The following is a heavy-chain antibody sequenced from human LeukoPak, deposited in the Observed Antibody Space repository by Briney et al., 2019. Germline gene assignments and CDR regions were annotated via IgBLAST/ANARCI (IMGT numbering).Heavy chain of an antibody. Sequence: SETLSLTCTVSGGSISSFYWSWIRQPPGKGLEWIGYLYDSVSPNYNPSPKSRVTISVDTSKNQFSLKLTSVTAADTALYYCARGGEWELLPGDYWGQGTLVIVSS. CDR2: LYDSVSP. D-gene: IGHD1-26*01. CDR1: GGSISSFY. CDR3: ARGGEWELLPGDY. J-gene: IGHJ4*02. V-gene: IGHV4-59*01.